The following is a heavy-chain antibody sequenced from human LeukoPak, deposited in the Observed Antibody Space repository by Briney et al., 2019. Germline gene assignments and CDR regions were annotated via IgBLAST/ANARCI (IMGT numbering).Heavy chain of an antibody. CDR3: AKGIRAMGGTNFDA. D-gene: IGHD1-26*01. Sequence: GGSLRLSCAASGFTFSNYGMHWVRQAPGKGLEWVSFIQYDGSNKYYVDSVKGRFTISRDNSKNTLNLQMDSLRPEDTAMYCCAKGIRAMGGTNFDAGGQGTLVTVSS. J-gene: IGHJ4*02. CDR1: GFTFSNYG. CDR2: IQYDGSNK. V-gene: IGHV3-30*02.